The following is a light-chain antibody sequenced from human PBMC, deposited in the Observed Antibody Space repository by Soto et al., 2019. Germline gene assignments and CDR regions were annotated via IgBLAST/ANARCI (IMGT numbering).Light chain of an antibody. CDR1: QSVSTY. CDR2: DAS. Sequence: EIVLTQSPATLSLSPGERATLSCRASQSVSTYLAWYQQKPGQAPRLLIYDASNRATGTPARFSGSGSGTDFTLTINSLESEDFAVYYCQQRSNWPRTFGQGTKLEIK. CDR3: QQRSNWPRT. J-gene: IGKJ2*01. V-gene: IGKV3-11*01.